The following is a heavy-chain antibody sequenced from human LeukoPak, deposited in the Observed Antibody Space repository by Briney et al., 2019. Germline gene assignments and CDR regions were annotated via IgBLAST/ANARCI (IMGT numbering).Heavy chain of an antibody. D-gene: IGHD4-17*01. CDR1: GFTFSSYA. V-gene: IGHV3-30*04. Sequence: QSGGSLRLSCAASGFTFSSYAMHWVRQAPGKGLEWVAVISYDGSNKYYADSVKGRFTISRDNSKNTLYLQMNSLRAEDTAVYYCARDPGEVAIDYWGQGTLVTVSS. J-gene: IGHJ4*02. CDR2: ISYDGSNK. CDR3: ARDPGEVAIDY.